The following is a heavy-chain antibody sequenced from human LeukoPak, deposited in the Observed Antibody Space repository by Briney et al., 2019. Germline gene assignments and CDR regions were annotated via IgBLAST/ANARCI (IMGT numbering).Heavy chain of an antibody. V-gene: IGHV6-1*01. D-gene: IGHD5-12*01. J-gene: IGHJ5*02. CDR1: GDSVSSNSAA. Sequence: SQTLSLTCAISGDSVSSNSAAWNWIRQSPSRGLEWLGRTYYRSKWYNDYAVSVESRITINPDTSKNQFSLQLNSVTPEDTAVYYCARAKATIMYNWFDPWGQGTLVTVSS. CDR2: TYYRSKWYN. CDR3: ARAKATIMYNWFDP.